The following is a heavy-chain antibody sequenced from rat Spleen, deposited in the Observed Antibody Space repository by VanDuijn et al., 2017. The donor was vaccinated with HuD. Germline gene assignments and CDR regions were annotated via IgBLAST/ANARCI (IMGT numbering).Heavy chain of an antibody. J-gene: IGHJ4*01. CDR2: VSPTGAIS. Sequence: EVQLVESGGGLVQPGRSLKLSCEASGFTFSYYGMHWIRQAPTTGLEWVASVSPTGAISNYRDSGKGRFTISRDNAKRALYLQMDSLRSEDSATYYCATDGYYDGTYYSVYVMDAWGQGASVTVSS. CDR1: GFTFSYYG. CDR3: ATDGYYDGTYYSVYVMDA. V-gene: IGHV5-19*01. D-gene: IGHD1-12*02.